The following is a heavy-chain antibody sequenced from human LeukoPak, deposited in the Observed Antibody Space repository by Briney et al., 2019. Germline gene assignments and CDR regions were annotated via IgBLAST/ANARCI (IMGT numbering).Heavy chain of an antibody. J-gene: IGHJ4*02. CDR2: INPNSGGT. CDR1: GYTFTGYY. CDR3: AMLLEMATIIDY. Sequence: ASVQVSCKASGYTFTGYYMHWVRQAPGQGLEWMGWINPNSGGTNYAQKFQGRVTMTRDTSISTAYMELSRLRSDDTAVYYCAMLLEMATIIDYCGQGTLVTVSS. V-gene: IGHV1-2*02. D-gene: IGHD5-24*01.